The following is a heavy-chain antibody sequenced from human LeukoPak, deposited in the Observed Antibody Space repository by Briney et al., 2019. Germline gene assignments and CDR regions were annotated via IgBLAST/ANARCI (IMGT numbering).Heavy chain of an antibody. CDR3: TTRGGSFSIFNY. CDR1: GFTFSDAW. J-gene: IGHJ4*02. V-gene: IGHV3-15*01. CDR2: IKSKTDGGTT. Sequence: GGSLRLSCAASGFTFSDAWMSWVRQAPGKGLEWVGRIKSKTDGGTTDYAAPVKGRFTISRDDSKNTLYLQMNSLKTEDTAVYYCTTRGGSFSIFNYWGQGTLVTVSS. D-gene: IGHD1-26*01.